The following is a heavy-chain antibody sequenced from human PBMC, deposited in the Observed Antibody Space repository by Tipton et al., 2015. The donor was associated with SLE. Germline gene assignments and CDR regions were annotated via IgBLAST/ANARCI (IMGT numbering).Heavy chain of an antibody. J-gene: IGHJ4*02. V-gene: IGHV6-1*01. Sequence: GLVKPSQTLSLTCAISGDSVSSNSAAWNWIRQSPSRGLEWLGRTYYRSKWYSDYAVSVKSRITINPDTSKNQFSLQLNSVTPEDTAVYYCARVGDLGYFDWLSHYYFDYWGQGTLVTVSS. CDR3: ARVGDLGYFDWLSHYYFDY. CDR1: GDSVSSNSAA. CDR2: TYYRSKWYS. D-gene: IGHD3-9*01.